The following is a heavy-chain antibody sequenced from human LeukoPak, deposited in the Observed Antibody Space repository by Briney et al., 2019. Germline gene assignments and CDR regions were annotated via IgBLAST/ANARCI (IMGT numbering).Heavy chain of an antibody. Sequence: PGGSLRLSCAASGFTFSNYWMHWVRQAPGKGLVWVSRINTDGSSTDYADSVKGRFTISRDNAKNTLYLQMNSLRAEDTAVYYCAKGYDYSDSQYYFDYWGQGTLVTVSS. J-gene: IGHJ4*02. V-gene: IGHV3-74*01. D-gene: IGHD4-11*01. CDR2: INTDGSST. CDR1: GFTFSNYW. CDR3: AKGYDYSDSQYYFDY.